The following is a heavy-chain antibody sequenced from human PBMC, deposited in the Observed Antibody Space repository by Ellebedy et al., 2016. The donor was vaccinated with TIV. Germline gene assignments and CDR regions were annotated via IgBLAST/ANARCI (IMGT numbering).Heavy chain of an antibody. J-gene: IGHJ5*02. CDR2: INPSGGST. V-gene: IGHV1-46*01. CDR1: GHTLTGYY. CDR3: AVVRIQIWFPNWFDP. D-gene: IGHD5-18*01. Sequence: ASVKVSCKTSGHTLTGYYMHWVRQAPGQGLEWMGMINPSGGSTSYAQKFQGRVTMTRDTSTSTVYMELSSLRSEDTAVYYCAVVRIQIWFPNWFDPWGQGTLVTVSS.